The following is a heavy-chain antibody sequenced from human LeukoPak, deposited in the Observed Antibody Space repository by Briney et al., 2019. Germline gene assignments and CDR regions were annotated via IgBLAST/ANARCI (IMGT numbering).Heavy chain of an antibody. CDR3: ALKPPEIYCSGGSCYDDAFDI. D-gene: IGHD2-15*01. Sequence: PSETLSLTCAVSGGSIGSRNWWSWVRQPPGKGLQWIGEIYQSGSSIYNPSLRSRVTMSVDKSKDQLSLKLSSVTAADTAVYYCALKPPEIYCSGGSCYDDAFDIWGQGTMVTVSS. CDR1: GGSIGSRNW. V-gene: IGHV4-4*02. J-gene: IGHJ3*02. CDR2: IYQSGSS.